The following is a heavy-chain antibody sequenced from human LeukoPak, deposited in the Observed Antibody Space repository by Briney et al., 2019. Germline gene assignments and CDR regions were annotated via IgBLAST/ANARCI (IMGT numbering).Heavy chain of an antibody. CDR1: GFTVSSNY. CDR3: ARDLTVNDRYYYYYYGMDV. J-gene: IGHJ6*02. D-gene: IGHD4-11*01. CDR2: IYSGGST. Sequence: GGSLRLSCAASGFTVSSNYMSWVRQAPGKGLEWVSVIYSGGSTYYADSVKGRFTISRDNSKNTLYLQMNSLRAEDTAVYYCARDLTVNDRYYYYYYGMDVWGQGTTVTVSS. V-gene: IGHV3-66*01.